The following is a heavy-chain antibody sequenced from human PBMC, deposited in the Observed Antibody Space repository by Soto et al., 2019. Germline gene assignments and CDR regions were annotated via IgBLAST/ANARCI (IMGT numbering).Heavy chain of an antibody. Sequence: QVQLVESGGGVVQPGRSLRLSCAASGFTFSSYAMHWVRQAPGKGLEWVAVISYDGSNKYYADSVKGRFTISRENSKNTLYLKMNSLRAEDTAVYYCARQYDILTGYYTSDAFDIWGQGTMVTVSS. D-gene: IGHD3-9*01. V-gene: IGHV3-30-3*01. J-gene: IGHJ3*02. CDR3: ARQYDILTGYYTSDAFDI. CDR2: ISYDGSNK. CDR1: GFTFSSYA.